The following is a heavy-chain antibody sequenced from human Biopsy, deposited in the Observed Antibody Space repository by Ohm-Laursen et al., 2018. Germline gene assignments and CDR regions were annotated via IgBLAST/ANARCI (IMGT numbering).Heavy chain of an antibody. D-gene: IGHD2-21*02. V-gene: IGHV1-58*02. CDR3: ASRPNCGGGCSSGFDY. CDR1: GFTFNRSA. J-gene: IGHJ4*02. Sequence: GASVKVSCKVSGFTFNRSAMQWVRQARGQRLEWIGWIVVGGGNTNYAQKFQERVTITRDMSTSTAYMELSSLRSEDTAVYYCASRPNCGGGCSSGFDYWGQGTLVTVSS. CDR2: IVVGGGNT.